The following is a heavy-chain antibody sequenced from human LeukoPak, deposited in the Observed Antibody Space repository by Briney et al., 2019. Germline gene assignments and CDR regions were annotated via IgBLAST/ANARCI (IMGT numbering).Heavy chain of an antibody. D-gene: IGHD2-21*01. Sequence: GRFTISRDNANNSLYLQMNSLRAEDTAVYYCARDPRRPAYSDYWGQGTLVTVSS. V-gene: IGHV3-7*04. J-gene: IGHJ4*02. CDR3: ARDPRRPAYSDY.